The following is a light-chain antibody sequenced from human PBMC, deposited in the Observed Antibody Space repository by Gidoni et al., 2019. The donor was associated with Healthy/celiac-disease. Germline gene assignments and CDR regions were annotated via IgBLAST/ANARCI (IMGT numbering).Light chain of an antibody. CDR3: QVWDSSTAKV. CDR2: RDS. J-gene: IGLJ3*02. V-gene: IGLV3-9*01. CDR1: NIGSKN. Sequence: SYELTQPLSVSVALGQTARITCGGNNIGSKNVHCYQQKPGQATVLVIYRDSNRPSGIPERFSGSNSGNTATLTISRAQAGDEADYYCQVWDSSTAKVFGGGTKLTVL.